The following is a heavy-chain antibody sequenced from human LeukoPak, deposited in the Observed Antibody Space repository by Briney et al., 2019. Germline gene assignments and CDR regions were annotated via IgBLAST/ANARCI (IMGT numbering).Heavy chain of an antibody. J-gene: IGHJ1*01. CDR3: AKLGRIAVAGTTEYFQH. D-gene: IGHD6-19*01. CDR1: GFTFSSYG. Sequence: GGSLRLSCAASGFTFSSYGMHWVRQAPGKGLEWVAVTSYDGSNKYYADSVKGRFTISRDNSKNTLYLQMNSLRAEDTAVYYCAKLGRIAVAGTTEYFQHWGQGTLVTVSS. V-gene: IGHV3-30*18. CDR2: TSYDGSNK.